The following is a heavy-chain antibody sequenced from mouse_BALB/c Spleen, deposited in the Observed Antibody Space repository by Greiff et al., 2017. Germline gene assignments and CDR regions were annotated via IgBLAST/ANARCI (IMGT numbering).Heavy chain of an antibody. CDR1: GYSITSCYY. CDR3: ARALLLRPFDY. CDR2: ISYDGSN. J-gene: IGHJ2*01. V-gene: IGHV3-6*02. D-gene: IGHD1-1*01. Sequence: VQLKESGPGLVKPSQSLSLTCSVTGYSITSCYYWNWIRQFPGNKLEWMGYISYDGSNNYNPSLKNRISITRDTSKNQFFLKLNSVTTEDTATYHCARALLLRPFDYWGQGTTLTVSS.